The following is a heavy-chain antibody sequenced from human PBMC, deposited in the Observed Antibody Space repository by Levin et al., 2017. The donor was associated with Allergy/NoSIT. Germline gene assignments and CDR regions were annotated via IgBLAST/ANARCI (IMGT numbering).Heavy chain of an antibody. D-gene: IGHD2-8*02. V-gene: IGHV3-48*02. CDR1: GFTLSTYT. CDR2: ISTSSSTI. Sequence: ASVKVSCAASGFTLSTYTMSWVRQAPGKGLEWISYISTSSSTIYYADSVKGRFTISRDNAKNSLSLQMTSLRDEDTAVYYCASDQYCTGGLCSTRFDHWGQGTLVTVSS. J-gene: IGHJ4*02. CDR3: ASDQYCTGGLCSTRFDH.